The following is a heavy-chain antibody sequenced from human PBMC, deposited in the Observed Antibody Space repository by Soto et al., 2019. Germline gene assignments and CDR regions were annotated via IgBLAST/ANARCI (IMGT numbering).Heavy chain of an antibody. CDR2: ISAYNGNT. CDR1: GYTFTSYG. Sequence: ASVKVSCKASGYTFTSYGISWVRQAPGQGLEWMGCISAYNGNTNYAQKLQGRVTMTTDTYTSTAYMELRSLRSDDTAVHYCARGGDIVVVVAATVGYYYGMDVGGQGTTVTVSS. CDR3: ARGGDIVVVVAATVGYYYGMDV. V-gene: IGHV1-18*04. D-gene: IGHD2-15*01. J-gene: IGHJ6*02.